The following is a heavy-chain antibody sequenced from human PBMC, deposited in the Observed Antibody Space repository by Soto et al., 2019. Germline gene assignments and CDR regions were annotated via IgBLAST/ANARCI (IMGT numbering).Heavy chain of an antibody. D-gene: IGHD7-27*01. CDR2: VSWNSGSI. CDR1: GFTFDDYA. V-gene: IGHV3-9*01. Sequence: EVQLAESGGGLTQPGRSLRLSCAASGFTFDDYAMHWVRQAPGKGLEWVSGVSWNSGSIGYADSVKGRFTISRDNAKNSLYLQINSLRTEDTALYYCAKETQANLGTGGFDYWGQGTLVTVSS. CDR3: AKETQANLGTGGFDY. J-gene: IGHJ4*02.